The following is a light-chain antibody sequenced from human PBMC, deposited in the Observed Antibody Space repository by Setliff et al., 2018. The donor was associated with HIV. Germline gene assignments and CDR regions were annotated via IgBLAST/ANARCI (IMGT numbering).Light chain of an antibody. CDR3: XXWDSXXNQFV. Sequence: SYELTQPPSVSVAPGKTATITCGGNNIERRSVHWYQQKPGQAPVVVVHCVXDRPSGIPERFXXXNLGNTATLTLSRVEAGDEGEYXXXXWDSXXNQFVFG. CDR1: NIERRS. CDR2: CVX. V-gene: IGLV3-21*04. J-gene: IGLJ1*01.